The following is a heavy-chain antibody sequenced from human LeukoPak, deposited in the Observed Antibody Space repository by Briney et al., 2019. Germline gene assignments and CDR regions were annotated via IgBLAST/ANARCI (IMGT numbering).Heavy chain of an antibody. Sequence: PGGSLRLSCAASGFTFSSYAMHWVRQAPGKGLEWVAVISYDGSNKYYADSVKGRFTISRDNSKNTLYLQMNSLRAEDTAVYYCARAKVVVVPAANDYWGQGTLVTVSS. J-gene: IGHJ4*02. CDR3: ARAKVVVVPAANDY. CDR2: ISYDGSNK. D-gene: IGHD2-2*01. CDR1: GFTFSSYA. V-gene: IGHV3-30-3*01.